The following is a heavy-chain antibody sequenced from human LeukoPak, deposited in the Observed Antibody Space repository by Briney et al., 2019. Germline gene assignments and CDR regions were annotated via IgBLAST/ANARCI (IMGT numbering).Heavy chain of an antibody. D-gene: IGHD5-24*01. V-gene: IGHV1-69*13. CDR2: IIPIFGTA. CDR1: GGTFSSYA. Sequence: SVKVSCKASGGTFSSYAISWVRQAPGQGLEWMGGIIPIFGTANYAQKFQGRVTITADESTSTAYMELSSLRSEDTAVYYGARDGEMATIGRDDAFDIWGQGTMVTVSS. CDR3: ARDGEMATIGRDDAFDI. J-gene: IGHJ3*02.